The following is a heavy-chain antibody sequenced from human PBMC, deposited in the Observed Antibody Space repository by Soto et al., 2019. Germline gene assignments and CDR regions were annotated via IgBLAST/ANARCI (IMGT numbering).Heavy chain of an antibody. CDR2: IIPIFGTA. CDR3: ARMVGCSGGSCYSEFDY. Sequence: QVKLVQSGAEVKKPGSSVKVSCKASGGTFSSYAISWVRQAPGQGLEWMGGIIPIFGTANYAQKFQGRVTITADESTSTAYMELSSLRSEDTAVYYCARMVGCSGGSCYSEFDYWGQGTLVTVSS. V-gene: IGHV1-69*01. J-gene: IGHJ4*02. D-gene: IGHD2-15*01. CDR1: GGTFSSYA.